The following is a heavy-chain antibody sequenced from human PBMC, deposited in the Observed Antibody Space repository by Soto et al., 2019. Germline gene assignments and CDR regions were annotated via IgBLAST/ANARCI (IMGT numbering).Heavy chain of an antibody. V-gene: IGHV1-18*01. Sequence: ASVKVSCKASGYTFTSYGISWVRQAPGQGVEWKGRISAYNGKKNYAQKLKGRDTMTTDTSTSTAYMELRSLRSDDTAVYYCARGYHNTPYIVVVPAADDAFDIWGQGTMVTVSS. J-gene: IGHJ3*02. CDR1: GYTFTSYG. D-gene: IGHD2-2*01. CDR2: ISAYNGKK. CDR3: ARGYHNTPYIVVVPAADDAFDI.